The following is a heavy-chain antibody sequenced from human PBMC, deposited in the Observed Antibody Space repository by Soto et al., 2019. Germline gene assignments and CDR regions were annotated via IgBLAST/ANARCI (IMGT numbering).Heavy chain of an antibody. V-gene: IGHV1-69*01. J-gene: IGHJ6*02. Sequence: QVQLVQSGAEVKKPGSSVKVSCKASGGTFSSYAISWVRQAPGQGLEWMGGIIPIFGTANYAQKFQGRVTITADDSTSTADMELSSLRSEDTAVYYCARGNDYGGHYYYGMDVWGQGTTVTVSS. CDR1: GGTFSSYA. CDR2: IIPIFGTA. CDR3: ARGNDYGGHYYYGMDV. D-gene: IGHD5-12*01.